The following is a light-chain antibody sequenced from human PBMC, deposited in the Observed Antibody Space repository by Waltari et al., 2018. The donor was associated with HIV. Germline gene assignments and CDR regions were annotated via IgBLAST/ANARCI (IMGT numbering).Light chain of an antibody. V-gene: IGLV3-25*03. CDR2: KDS. CDR1: ALPKQY. J-gene: IGLJ2*01. Sequence: SYELTQPPAVSVSPGQTARITCSGDALPKQYAYWYQQKSGQAPLLVIYKDSERPSGIPERISGSSSGTTVTLTITGVQAEDEADYYCQSADTSGDYEVFGGGTKLTV. CDR3: QSADTSGDYEV.